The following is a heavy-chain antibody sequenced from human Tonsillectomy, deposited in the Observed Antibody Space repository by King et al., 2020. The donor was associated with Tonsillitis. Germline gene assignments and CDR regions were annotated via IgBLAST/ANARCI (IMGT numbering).Heavy chain of an antibody. D-gene: IGHD6-13*01. J-gene: IGHJ4*02. V-gene: IGHV1-18*04. CDR3: ARYLYTTTWQPADY. Sequence: VQLVESGAEVKKPGASVKVSCTASGYTFTTYGISWVRQAPGQGLEWMGWISPYNGDTKYAQNVQGRVTMTTDTSTSAAYMELRRLRSDATALYYCARYLYTTTWQPADYWGQGTLVTVSS. CDR2: ISPYNGDT. CDR1: GYTFTTYG.